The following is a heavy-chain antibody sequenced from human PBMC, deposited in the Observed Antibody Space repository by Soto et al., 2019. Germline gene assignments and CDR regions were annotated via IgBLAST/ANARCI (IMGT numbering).Heavy chain of an antibody. CDR1: GGTFSSYT. CDR3: ARNDDILTGSAYYYYGMDV. D-gene: IGHD3-9*01. CDR2: IITILGIA. V-gene: IGHV1-69*02. Sequence: QVQLVQSGAEVKKPGSSVKVSCKASGGTFSSYTISWVRQAPGQGLEWMGRIITILGIANYAQKFQGRVTITADKSTSTAYMELSSLRSEDTAVYYCARNDDILTGSAYYYYGMDVWGQGTTVTVSS. J-gene: IGHJ6*02.